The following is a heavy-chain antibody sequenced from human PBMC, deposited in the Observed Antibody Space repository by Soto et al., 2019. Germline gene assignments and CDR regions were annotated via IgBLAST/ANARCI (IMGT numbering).Heavy chain of an antibody. CDR2: IYYSGST. CDR3: ATEGRHYDILTGYYRNFDY. CDR1: GGSISSSSHY. Sequence: PSETLSLTCTVSGGSISSSSHYWGWIRQPPGKGLEWIGGIYYSGSTYYNQSLKNRVTISVDTSKNQFSLKLSSVTAADTAVFYCATEGRHYDILTGYYRNFDYWGQGTLVTVSS. J-gene: IGHJ4*02. V-gene: IGHV4-39*01. D-gene: IGHD3-9*01.